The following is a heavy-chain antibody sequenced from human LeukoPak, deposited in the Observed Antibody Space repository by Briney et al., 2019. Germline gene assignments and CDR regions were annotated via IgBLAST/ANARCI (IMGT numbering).Heavy chain of an antibody. CDR2: IYTSGST. D-gene: IGHD6-6*01. Sequence: SETLSLTCTVSGGSISSYYWSWIRQPPGKGLEWIGYIYTSGSTNYNPSLKSRVTISVDTSKNQFSLKLSSVTAADTAVYYCARHVAARPMSGNWFDPWGQGTLVTVFS. CDR1: GGSISSYY. V-gene: IGHV4-4*09. CDR3: ARHVAARPMSGNWFDP. J-gene: IGHJ5*02.